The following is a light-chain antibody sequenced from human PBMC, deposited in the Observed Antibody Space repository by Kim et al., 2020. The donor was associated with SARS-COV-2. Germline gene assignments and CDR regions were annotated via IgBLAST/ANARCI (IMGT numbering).Light chain of an antibody. CDR3: QAWDSSTEGV. V-gene: IGLV3-1*01. CDR2: QDS. J-gene: IGLJ3*02. Sequence: SYELTQPPSVSVSPGQTASITCSGDKWGDKYACWYQQKPGQSPVLVIYQDSKRPSGIPERFSGSNSGNTATLTISGTQAMDEADYYCQAWDSSTEGVFGGGTQLTVL. CDR1: KWGDKY.